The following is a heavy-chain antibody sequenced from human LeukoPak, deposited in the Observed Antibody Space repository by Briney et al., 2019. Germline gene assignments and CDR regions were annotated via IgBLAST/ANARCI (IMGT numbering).Heavy chain of an antibody. J-gene: IGHJ6*03. CDR1: GFTFNNYA. CDR2: IRGSGDIT. V-gene: IGHV3-23*01. Sequence: GGSLRLSCAASGFTFNNYAMSWVRQAPGKGLEWVSAIRGSGDITDYADSVKGRFTISRDNSQNTLYLQMNSLRAEDTAVYYCAKDRRFLEWPSYYMDVWGKGTTVTVSS. CDR3: AKDRRFLEWPSYYMDV. D-gene: IGHD3-3*01.